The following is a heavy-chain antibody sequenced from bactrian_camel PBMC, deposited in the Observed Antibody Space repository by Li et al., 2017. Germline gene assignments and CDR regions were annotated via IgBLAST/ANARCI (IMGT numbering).Heavy chain of an antibody. Sequence: VQLVESGGGSVQSGGSLRLSCTFSGNWHSSYGMGWFRQAPGKEREGVSCIDYRNRTTYYTDSVKGRFTISRDNAKNTLYLQMNSLKPEDTAKYYCAPQRTVVGCTADIAVPPRFGYWGQGTQVTVS. J-gene: IGHJ6*01. CDR2: IDYRNRTT. V-gene: IGHV3S68*01. CDR1: GNWHSSYG. D-gene: IGHD6*01. CDR3: APQRTVVGCTADIAVPPRFGY.